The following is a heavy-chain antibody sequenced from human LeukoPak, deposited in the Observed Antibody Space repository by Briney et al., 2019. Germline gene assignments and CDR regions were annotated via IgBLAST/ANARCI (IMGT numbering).Heavy chain of an antibody. D-gene: IGHD3-22*01. V-gene: IGHV3-9*01. CDR3: AKETPKPYYYDSSGPFDY. CDR1: GFTFDDYA. J-gene: IGHJ4*02. Sequence: GGSLRLSCAASGFTFDDYAMHWVRQAPGKGLEWVARISWNSGNIDYADSVKGRFTISRDNAKNSLYLQMNSLRPEDTALYYCAKETPKPYYYDSSGPFDYWGQGTLVTVSS. CDR2: ISWNSGNI.